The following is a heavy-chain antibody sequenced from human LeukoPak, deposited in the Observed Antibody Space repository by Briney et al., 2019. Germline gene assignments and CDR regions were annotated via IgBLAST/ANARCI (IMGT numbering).Heavy chain of an antibody. CDR1: GGSFSGYY. CDR2: INHSGST. Sequence: SETLSLTCAVYGGSFSGYYWSWIRQPPGKGLEWIGEINHSGSTNYNPSLKSRVTISVDTSKNQFSLKLSSVTAADTAVYYCARAYSDYYDGSGFYEQRNAFDIWGQGTMVTVSS. J-gene: IGHJ3*02. V-gene: IGHV4-34*01. CDR3: ARAYSDYYDGSGFYEQRNAFDI. D-gene: IGHD3-22*01.